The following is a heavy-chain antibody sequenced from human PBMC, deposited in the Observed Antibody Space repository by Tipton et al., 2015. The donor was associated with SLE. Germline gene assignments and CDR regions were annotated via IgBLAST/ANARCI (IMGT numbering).Heavy chain of an antibody. CDR1: GFTFSSYT. J-gene: IGHJ4*02. D-gene: IGHD3-16*01. CDR3: ALPRDSIGAYKPFNH. CDR2: ITGGSDGT. Sequence: SLRLSCAASGFTFSSYTMTWVRQAPGKGLEWVSSITGGSDGTTYADSVKGRFTISRDNSQNTLYLQTNSLRAEDTAVYYCALPRDSIGAYKPFNHWGQGTLVTVSS. V-gene: IGHV3-23*01.